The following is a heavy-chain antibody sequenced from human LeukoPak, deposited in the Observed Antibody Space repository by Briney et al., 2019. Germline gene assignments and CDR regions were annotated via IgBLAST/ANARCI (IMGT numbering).Heavy chain of an antibody. J-gene: IGHJ6*03. CDR1: GFIFSSYG. CDR3: ATSLSGWGTYHYMNV. D-gene: IGHD6-19*01. V-gene: IGHV3-23*01. Sequence: GGSLRLSCAVSGFIFSSYGMSWVRQAPGKGLEWVSAISGSGGSTYYADSVKGRFTISRDNSKNTLYLQMNSLRAEDAAVYYCATSLSGWGTYHYMNVWGKGTTVTISS. CDR2: ISGSGGST.